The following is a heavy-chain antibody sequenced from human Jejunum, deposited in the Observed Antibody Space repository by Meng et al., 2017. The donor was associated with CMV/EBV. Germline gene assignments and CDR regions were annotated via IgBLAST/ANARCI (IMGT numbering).Heavy chain of an antibody. Sequence: EVGLVEFGGGLVKPGGSLRLSCAASGFTFSTYSMNWVRQAPGKGLEWVSSISSSSSYIYYADSVKGRFTISRDNAKNSLYLQMNSLRAEDTAVYYCARAFQYTSSSTSPIWGQGTLVTVSS. CDR1: GFTFSTYS. J-gene: IGHJ4*02. V-gene: IGHV3-21*01. D-gene: IGHD6-6*01. CDR2: ISSSSSYI. CDR3: ARAFQYTSSSTSPI.